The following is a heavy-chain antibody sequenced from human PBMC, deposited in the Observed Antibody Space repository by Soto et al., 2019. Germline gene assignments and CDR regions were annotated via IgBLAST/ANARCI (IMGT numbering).Heavy chain of an antibody. CDR2: IDYTGNT. J-gene: IGHJ5*02. Sequence: SETLSLTCTVSGDSISTGGYYWSWIRQRPGKGLEWLGYIDYTGNTYYNPPLKSRVAISVATSKNQFSLRLSSVTAADTAVYYCARTRLDIVLIPAAIEFDPWGQGTLVTVPQ. V-gene: IGHV4-31*03. D-gene: IGHD2-2*02. CDR3: ARTRLDIVLIPAAIEFDP. CDR1: GDSISTGGYY.